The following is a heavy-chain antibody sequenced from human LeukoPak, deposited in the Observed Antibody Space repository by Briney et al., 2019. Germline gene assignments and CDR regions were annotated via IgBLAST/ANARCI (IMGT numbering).Heavy chain of an antibody. V-gene: IGHV4-61*02. J-gene: IGHJ4*02. CDR2: IYTSGST. D-gene: IGHD4-17*01. CDR1: GGSISSGSYY. Sequence: SETLSLTCTVSGGSISSGSYYWSWIRQPAGKGLEWIGRIYTSGSTHYNPSLKSRVTISVDTSKNQFSLKLSSVTAADTALYYCARGDYGDFEGPSTFDYWGQGTLVTVSS. CDR3: ARGDYGDFEGPSTFDY.